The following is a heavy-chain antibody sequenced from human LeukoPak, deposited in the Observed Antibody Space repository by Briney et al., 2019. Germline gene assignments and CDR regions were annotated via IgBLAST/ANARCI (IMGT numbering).Heavy chain of an antibody. D-gene: IGHD1-26*01. J-gene: IGHJ4*02. CDR3: ARGRSYYDIYFDY. Sequence: PGGSLRLSCAASGFTFSSYWMSWVRQAPGKGLEWVANIKQDGSEKYYVDSVKGRFTISRDNAKNSLYLQMNSLRAEDTAVYYCARGRSYYDIYFDYWGQGTLVTVSS. CDR2: IKQDGSEK. V-gene: IGHV3-7*01. CDR1: GFTFSSYW.